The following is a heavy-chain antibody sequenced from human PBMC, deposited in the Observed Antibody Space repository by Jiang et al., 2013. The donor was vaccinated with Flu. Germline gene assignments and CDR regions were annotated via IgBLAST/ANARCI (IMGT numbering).Heavy chain of an antibody. Sequence: PGKGLEWMGGFDPEDGETIYAQKFQGRVTMTEDTSTDTAYMELSSLRSEDTAVYYCATDSDYGDELDYWGQGTLVTVSS. CDR3: ATDSDYGDELDY. CDR2: FDPEDGET. D-gene: IGHD4-17*01. V-gene: IGHV1-24*01. J-gene: IGHJ4*02.